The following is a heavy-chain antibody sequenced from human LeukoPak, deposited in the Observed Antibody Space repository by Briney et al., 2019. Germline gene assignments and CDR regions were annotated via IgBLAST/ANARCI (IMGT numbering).Heavy chain of an antibody. D-gene: IGHD2-15*01. CDR3: AKDRNAVVIPATYGMDV. V-gene: IGHV3-23*01. CDR2: ISGSGGST. Sequence: GGSLRLSCVASGFTFSNCGMTWVRQATGKGLEWVSAISGSGGSTYYAHSVKGRITISRDNSKNMVYLQMNSLRAEDTAVYYCAKDRNAVVIPATYGMDVWGQGTRVTVSS. J-gene: IGHJ6*02. CDR1: GFTFSNCG.